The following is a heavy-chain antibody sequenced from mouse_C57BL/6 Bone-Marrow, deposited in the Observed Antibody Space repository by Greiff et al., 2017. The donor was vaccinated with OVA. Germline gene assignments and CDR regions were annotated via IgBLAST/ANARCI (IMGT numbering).Heavy chain of an antibody. CDR3: ARYGYDTGY. J-gene: IGHJ4*01. Sequence: EVQVVESGGGLVQPGGSLKLSCAASGFTFSDYYMYWVRQTPEKRLEWVAYISNGGGSTYYPDTVKGRFTISRDNAKNTLYLQMSRLKSEDTAMYYCARYGYDTGYWGQGTSVTVSS. D-gene: IGHD2-2*01. CDR1: GFTFSDYY. CDR2: ISNGGGST. V-gene: IGHV5-12*01.